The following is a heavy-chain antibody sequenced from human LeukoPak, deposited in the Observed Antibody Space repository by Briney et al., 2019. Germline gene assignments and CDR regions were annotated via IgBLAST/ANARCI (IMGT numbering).Heavy chain of an antibody. CDR3: ARPIAVAGFDY. J-gene: IGHJ4*02. Sequence: ASVKVSCKASGYTFTSYAIHWVRQAPGQCLEWMGRINTGNSYTKYSQKFQGRVTITRDTSATTAYMELSSLTSEDTAVYYCARPIAVAGFDYWGQGTLVTVSS. D-gene: IGHD6-19*01. V-gene: IGHV1-3*04. CDR2: INTGNSYT. CDR1: GYTFTSYA.